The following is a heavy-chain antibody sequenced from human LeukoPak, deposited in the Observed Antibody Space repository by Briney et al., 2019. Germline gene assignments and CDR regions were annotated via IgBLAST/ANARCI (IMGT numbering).Heavy chain of an antibody. CDR1: GFTFSSYS. D-gene: IGHD2-2*01. J-gene: IGHJ3*02. CDR2: ISSSSSTI. CDR3: ARQYQYDAFDI. Sequence: GSLRLSCAASGFTFSSYSMNWVRQAPGKGLEWVSYISSSSSTIYYADSVKGRFTISRDNAKNSLYLQMNSLRAVDTAVYYCARQYQYDAFDIWGQGTMVTVSS. V-gene: IGHV3-48*01.